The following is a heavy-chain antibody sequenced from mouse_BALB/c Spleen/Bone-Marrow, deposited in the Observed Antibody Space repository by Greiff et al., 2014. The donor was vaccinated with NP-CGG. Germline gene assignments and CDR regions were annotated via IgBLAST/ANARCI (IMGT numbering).Heavy chain of an antibody. J-gene: IGHJ3*01. V-gene: IGHV1S30*01. CDR2: INPYNGGT. CDR3: ARQLYGNYAY. CDR1: GYSFTGYY. D-gene: IGHD2-10*02. Sequence: VQLKESGPELVKPGPSVKISCKASGYSFTGYYMHWVKQSHGKSLEWIGEINPYNGGTSYNQKFKGKATLTVDTSSSTAFMERHSLTSEDSLVYYCARQLYGNYAYWGQGTLVTVSA.